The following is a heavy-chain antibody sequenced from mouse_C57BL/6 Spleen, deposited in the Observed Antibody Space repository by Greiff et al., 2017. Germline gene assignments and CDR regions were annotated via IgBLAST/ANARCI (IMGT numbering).Heavy chain of an antibody. CDR3: ARFPITTVGGD. J-gene: IGHJ4*01. CDR1: GFTFTAYY. CDR2: IRNKANGFTT. V-gene: IGHV7-3*01. D-gene: IGHD1-1*01. Sequence: ELKLVESGGGLVQPGGSLSLSCAASGFTFTAYYMSWFRQPPGKALEWLGFIRNKANGFTTGYSASVKGRFTISRDNSQSILYLQMNALRAEDSATYDCARFPITTVGGDWGQGTSVTVSS.